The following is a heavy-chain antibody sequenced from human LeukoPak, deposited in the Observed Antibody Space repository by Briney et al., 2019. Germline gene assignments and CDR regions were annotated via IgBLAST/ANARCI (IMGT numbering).Heavy chain of an antibody. CDR3: TRDVDYYDSSGYYPADI. Sequence: GGSLRLSCTASGFTFGDYAMSWFRQAPGKGLEWVGFIRSKAYGGTTEYAASVKGRFTISRDDSKSIAYLQTNSLKTEDTAVYYCTRDVDYYDSSGYYPADIWGQGTMVTVSS. D-gene: IGHD3-22*01. J-gene: IGHJ3*02. V-gene: IGHV3-49*03. CDR2: IRSKAYGGTT. CDR1: GFTFGDYA.